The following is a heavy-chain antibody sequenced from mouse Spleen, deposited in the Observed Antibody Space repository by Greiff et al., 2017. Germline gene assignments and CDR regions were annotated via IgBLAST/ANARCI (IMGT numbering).Heavy chain of an antibody. D-gene: IGHD1-1*01. Sequence: EVMLVESGGDLVKPGGSLKLSCAASGFTFSSYGMSWVRQTPDKRLEWVATISSGGSYTYYPDSVKGRFTISRDNAKNTLYLQMSSLKSEDTAMYYCACSSFYAMDYWGQGTSVTVSS. V-gene: IGHV5-6*01. CDR1: GFTFSSYG. CDR3: ACSSFYAMDY. CDR2: ISSGGSYT. J-gene: IGHJ4*01.